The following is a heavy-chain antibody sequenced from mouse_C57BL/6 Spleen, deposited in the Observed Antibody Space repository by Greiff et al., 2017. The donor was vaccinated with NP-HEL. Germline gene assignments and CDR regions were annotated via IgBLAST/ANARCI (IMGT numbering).Heavy chain of an antibody. Sequence: VQLQQSGAELVRPGASVTLSCKASGYTFTDYEMHWVKQTPVHGLEWIGAIDPETGGTAYNQKFKGKAILTADKSSSTAYMELRSLTSEDSAVYYCTRGDYERVFDYWGQGTTLTVSS. CDR2: IDPETGGT. CDR3: TRGDYERVFDY. J-gene: IGHJ2*01. V-gene: IGHV1-15*01. CDR1: GYTFTDYE. D-gene: IGHD2-4*01.